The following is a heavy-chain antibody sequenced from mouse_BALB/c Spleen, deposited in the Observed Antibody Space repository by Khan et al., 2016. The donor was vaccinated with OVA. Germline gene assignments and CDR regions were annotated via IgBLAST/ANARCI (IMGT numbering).Heavy chain of an antibody. CDR2: INPTSAYT. CDR1: GYTFTTYW. Sequence: QVQLKQFGAELAKPGASVKMSCKASGYTFTTYWMHWVKQRPGQGLEWIGYINPTSAYTDYNEKFKDKATLSADKSSSTAYMQLSSLTSEDSAVYYCARDRIDYWGQGTTLTVSS. V-gene: IGHV1-7*01. J-gene: IGHJ2*01. CDR3: ARDRIDY.